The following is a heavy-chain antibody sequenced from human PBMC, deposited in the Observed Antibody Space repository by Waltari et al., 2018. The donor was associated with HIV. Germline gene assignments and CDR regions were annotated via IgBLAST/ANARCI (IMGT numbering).Heavy chain of an antibody. CDR2: ISWNSGSI. Sequence: EVQLVESGGGLVQPGRSLRLSCAASGFTFDDYAMHWVRQAPGKGLEWVSGISWNSGSIGYADSVKGRFTISRDNAKNSLYLQMNSLRAEDTALYYCAKDTYGIRGGMVYWGQGTLVTVSS. J-gene: IGHJ4*02. CDR1: GFTFDDYA. D-gene: IGHD1-20*01. CDR3: AKDTYGIRGGMVY. V-gene: IGHV3-9*01.